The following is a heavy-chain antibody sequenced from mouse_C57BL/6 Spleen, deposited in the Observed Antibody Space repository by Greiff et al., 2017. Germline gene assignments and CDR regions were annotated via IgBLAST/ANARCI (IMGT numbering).Heavy chain of an antibody. V-gene: IGHV1-74*01. CDR1: GYTFTSYW. CDR2: IHPSDSDT. CDR3: AMIYYSSSYQGY. J-gene: IGHJ2*01. Sequence: QVQLQQPGAELVKPGASVKVSCKASGYTFTSYWMHWVKQRPGQGLEWIGRIHPSDSDTNYNQKFKGKATLTVAKSSSTAYMQLNSLTSEDSAVYYCAMIYYSSSYQGYWGKGTTLTVSS. D-gene: IGHD1-1*01.